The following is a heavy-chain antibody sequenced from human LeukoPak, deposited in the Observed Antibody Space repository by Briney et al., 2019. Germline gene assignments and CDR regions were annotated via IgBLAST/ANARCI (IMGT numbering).Heavy chain of an antibody. V-gene: IGHV3-23*01. Sequence: PGGSLRLSCAASGFTFSSYAMSWVRQAPGKGLEWVSAISGSGGSTYYADSVKGRFTISRDNAKNSLYLQMNSLKTEDTALYYCAKVKDMTSWALEYWGQGTQVTVSS. CDR1: GFTFSSYA. CDR2: ISGSGGST. CDR3: AKVKDMTSWALEY. D-gene: IGHD1-26*01. J-gene: IGHJ4*02.